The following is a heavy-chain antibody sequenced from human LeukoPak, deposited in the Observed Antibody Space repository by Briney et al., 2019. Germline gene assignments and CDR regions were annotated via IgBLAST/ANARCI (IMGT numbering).Heavy chain of an antibody. CDR1: GFTFSRYW. D-gene: IGHD3-22*01. V-gene: IGHV3-74*01. J-gene: IGHJ5*02. CDR2: TNRDGSYT. CDR3: AIFSPDSSGP. Sequence: GGSLRLSCAASGFTFSRYWMHWVRQAPGKGLVWVSHTNRDGSYTNYADSVKGRFTISRDNAKNTLSLQMNSLRADDTAVYYCAIFSPDSSGPWGQGTLVTVSS.